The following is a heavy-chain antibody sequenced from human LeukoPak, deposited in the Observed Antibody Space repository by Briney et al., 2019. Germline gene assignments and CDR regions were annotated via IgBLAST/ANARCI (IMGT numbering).Heavy chain of an antibody. Sequence: GGSLRLSCTASGFTFGDYAMSWFRQAPGKGLEWVGFIRSKAYGGTTEYAASVKGRFTISRDDSKSIAYLQMNSLKTEDTAVYYCSRKIQLWLLGYFDYWGQGTLVTVSS. CDR2: IRSKAYGGTT. CDR3: SRKIQLWLLGYFDY. D-gene: IGHD5-18*01. CDR1: GFTFGDYA. J-gene: IGHJ4*02. V-gene: IGHV3-49*03.